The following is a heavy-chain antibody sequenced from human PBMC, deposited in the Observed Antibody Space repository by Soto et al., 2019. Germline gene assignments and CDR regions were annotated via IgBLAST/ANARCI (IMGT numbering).Heavy chain of an antibody. CDR2: IYYSGST. J-gene: IGHJ5*02. CDR1: GGSISSSSYY. Sequence: SETLSLTCTVSGGSISSSSYYWGWIRQPPGKGLEWIGSIYYSGSTYYNPSLKSRVTISVDTSKNQFSLKLSSVTAADTAVYYCARTLDNVIKGLYWFDPWGQGTLVTVSS. CDR3: ARTLDNVIKGLYWFDP. D-gene: IGHD3-10*01. V-gene: IGHV4-39*01.